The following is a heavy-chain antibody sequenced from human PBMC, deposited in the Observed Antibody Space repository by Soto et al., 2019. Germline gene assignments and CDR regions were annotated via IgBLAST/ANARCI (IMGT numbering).Heavy chain of an antibody. V-gene: IGHV4-4*02. J-gene: IGHJ4*02. D-gene: IGHD1-26*01. CDR1: GGSMSSSNW. Sequence: QVQLQESGPGLVKPSGTLSLTCTVSGGSMSSSNWWNWVRQSPGKGLEWIGEAHHSGRTNYNPSLKSQVTISVDKSKNHFSLKLSSVTAADTAAYYCARSEATGLDYWGQGTLVTVSS. CDR2: AHHSGRT. CDR3: ARSEATGLDY.